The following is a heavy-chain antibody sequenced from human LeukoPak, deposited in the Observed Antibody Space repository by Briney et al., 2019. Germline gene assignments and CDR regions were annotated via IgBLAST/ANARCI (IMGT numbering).Heavy chain of an antibody. CDR1: GFTFSPYA. J-gene: IGHJ4*02. D-gene: IGHD1-26*01. Sequence: GGSLRLSCAASGFTFSPYALHWVRQAPGKGLEWVAVIRSDGTTKYYVDSVKGRFTISRDNSQNTLSLQMDSLRPEDTAIYYCTRNTGSHLGPRYSWGQGTLVTVSS. CDR2: IRSDGTTK. CDR3: TRNTGSHLGPRYS. V-gene: IGHV3-30*04.